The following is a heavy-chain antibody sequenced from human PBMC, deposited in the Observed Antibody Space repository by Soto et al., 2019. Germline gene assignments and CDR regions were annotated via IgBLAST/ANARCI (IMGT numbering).Heavy chain of an antibody. D-gene: IGHD4-17*01. CDR2: THYSGNT. CDR3: ARHTVTIRAGFDY. CDR1: GGSSSNGGCC. Sequence: FETLPHTWTVSGGSSSNGGCCWIWKRKPPGKELEWIGYTHYSGNTNYHPSLKSRVTISLDTSRNQFSLKLSSVTAADTAIYYCARHTVTIRAGFDYWGQGALVTVSS. V-gene: IGHV4-61*08. J-gene: IGHJ4*02.